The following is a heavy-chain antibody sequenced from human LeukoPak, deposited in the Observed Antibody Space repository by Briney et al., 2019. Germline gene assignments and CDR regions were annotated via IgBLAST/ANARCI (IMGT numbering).Heavy chain of an antibody. CDR1: GFTFSSYG. V-gene: IGHV3-33*01. D-gene: IGHD1-26*01. J-gene: IGHJ4*02. CDR3: AREPPGTAFSGSYYGADY. Sequence: GRSLRLSCAASGFTFSSYGMHWVRQAPGKGLEWVAVIWYDGTKKYYPDSVKGRFTISRDNSKNTLYVQMNSLRVEDTAVYYCAREPPGTAFSGSYYGADYWGQGTLVTVSP. CDR2: IWYDGTKK.